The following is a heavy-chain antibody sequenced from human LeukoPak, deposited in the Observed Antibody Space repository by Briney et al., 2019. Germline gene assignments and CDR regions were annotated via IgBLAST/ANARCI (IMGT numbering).Heavy chain of an antibody. Sequence: PGGSLRLSCAASGFAFSNYGMQWVRQAPGKGLEWVAAIRFNGINKYHADSLKGRFTISRDNSKNMLYLQMNSLRADDTAVYYCARDLEDSSPFGAFDFWGQGTMVTVSS. D-gene: IGHD3-22*01. J-gene: IGHJ3*01. CDR3: ARDLEDSSPFGAFDF. CDR2: IRFNGINK. CDR1: GFAFSNYG. V-gene: IGHV3-33*01.